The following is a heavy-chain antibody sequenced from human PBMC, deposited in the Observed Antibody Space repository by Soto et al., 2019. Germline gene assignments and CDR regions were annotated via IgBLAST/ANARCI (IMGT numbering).Heavy chain of an antibody. J-gene: IGHJ4*02. V-gene: IGHV3-74*01. D-gene: IGHD3-16*01. CDR3: ARENGGADY. Sequence: GGSLRLSCVASGFTFSSYWMHWVRQAPGKGLVWASRINSDGSSTTYADSVKGRFTISRDNAKNTLYLQMNSLRDEDTAVYYCARENGGADYWGQGSLVTVSS. CDR1: GFTFSSYW. CDR2: INSDGSST.